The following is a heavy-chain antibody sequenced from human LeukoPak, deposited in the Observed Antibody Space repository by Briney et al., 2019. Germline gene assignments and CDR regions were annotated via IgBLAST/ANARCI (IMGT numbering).Heavy chain of an antibody. CDR2: ISYDGSNK. J-gene: IGHJ6*02. CDR1: GFTFSSYA. CDR3: AREGLRYFDWLSDGMDV. D-gene: IGHD3-9*01. V-gene: IGHV3-30-3*01. Sequence: PGGSQRLSCAASGFTFSSYAMSWVRQAPGKGREWVAVISYDGSNKYYADSVKGRFTISRDNSKNTLYLQMNSLRAEDTAVYYCAREGLRYFDWLSDGMDVWGQGTTVTVSS.